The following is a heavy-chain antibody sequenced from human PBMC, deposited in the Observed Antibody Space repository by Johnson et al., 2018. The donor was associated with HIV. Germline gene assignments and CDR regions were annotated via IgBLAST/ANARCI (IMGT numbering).Heavy chain of an antibody. CDR3: AREGTLGAFDI. V-gene: IGHV3-30-3*01. D-gene: IGHD1-1*01. CDR1: GFTFSSYA. Sequence: QMLLVESGGGVVRPGGSLRLSCAASGFTFSSYAMHWVRQAPGKGLEWVAVISYDGSNKYYADSVKGRFTISRDNSKNTLYLQMNSLRAEDTAVYYCAREGTLGAFDIWGQGTMVTVSS. J-gene: IGHJ3*02. CDR2: ISYDGSNK.